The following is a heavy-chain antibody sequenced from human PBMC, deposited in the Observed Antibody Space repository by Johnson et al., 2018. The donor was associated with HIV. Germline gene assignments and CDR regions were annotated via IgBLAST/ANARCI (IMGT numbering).Heavy chain of an antibody. J-gene: IGHJ3*02. CDR1: GFTFSSYA. CDR3: ARRDGFDYGNAFDI. V-gene: IGHV3-20*04. D-gene: IGHD5-12*01. CDR2: ITWNGGST. Sequence: VQLVESGGGLVQPGGSLRLSCAASGFTFSSYAMSWVRQAPGKGLEWVSGITWNGGSTGYADSVKGRFTISRDNAKNSLYLQMNSLRAEDTALYYCARRDGFDYGNAFDIWGQGTMVTVSS.